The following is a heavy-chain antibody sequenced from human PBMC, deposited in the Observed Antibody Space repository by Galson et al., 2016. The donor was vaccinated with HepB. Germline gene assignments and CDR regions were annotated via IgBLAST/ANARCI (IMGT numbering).Heavy chain of an antibody. J-gene: IGHJ4*02. Sequence: SLRLSCAVSGLTFSTSWMHWVRQALGEGLVWVSRMSGDGGVTDYADSVKGRFTISRDNAKNTLYLQMNSLRAEDTALYYCARHIGGRGYFDFWGQGALVTVSS. D-gene: IGHD2-21*01. CDR3: ARHIGGRGYFDF. V-gene: IGHV3-74*01. CDR2: MSGDGGVT. CDR1: GLTFSTSW.